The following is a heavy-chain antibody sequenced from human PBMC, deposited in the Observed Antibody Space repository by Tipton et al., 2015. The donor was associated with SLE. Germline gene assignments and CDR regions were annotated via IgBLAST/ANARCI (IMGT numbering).Heavy chain of an antibody. CDR1: GYSFNTYW. J-gene: IGHJ5*02. CDR3: ARHLMVRGVKPLDP. D-gene: IGHD3-10*01. V-gene: IGHV5-51*01. Sequence: QSGAEVKKPGESLKISCKGSGYSFNTYWIGWVRQMPGKGLEWMGTIYPGDSGTRYSPSFQGQVTISADKSVSTAYLQWSSLKASDTAMYYCARHLMVRGVKPLDPRGQGTLVTVSS. CDR2: IYPGDSGT.